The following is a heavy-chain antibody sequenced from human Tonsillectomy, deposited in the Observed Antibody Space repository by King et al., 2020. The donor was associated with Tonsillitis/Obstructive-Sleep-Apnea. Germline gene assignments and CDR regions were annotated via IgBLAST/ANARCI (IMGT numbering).Heavy chain of an antibody. CDR1: GYTFTDYY. CDR2: INPSGGST. J-gene: IGHJ4*02. V-gene: IGHV1-46*01. Sequence: VQLVESGAEVKKPGASVKVSCKASGYTFTDYYIQWVRQAPGQGLEWMGIINPSGGSTSYARKFQGRVTITRDTSTSTVYMDLSSLGSEDTAVYYCERLRWTGGACYLNFDYWGQGTLVTVSS. CDR3: ERLRWTGGACYLNFDY. D-gene: IGHD2-21*02.